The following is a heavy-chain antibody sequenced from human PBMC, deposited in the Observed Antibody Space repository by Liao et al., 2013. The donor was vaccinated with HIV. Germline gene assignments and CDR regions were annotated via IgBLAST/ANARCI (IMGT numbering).Heavy chain of an antibody. CDR3: ARSQYYYCLDV. V-gene: IGHV4-34*01. CDR2: IYYTGST. J-gene: IGHJ6*03. CDR1: GGPFSGYY. Sequence: QVQLQQWGAGLLKPSETLSLTCAVYGGPFSGYYWNWIRQPPGKGLEWIGYIYYTGSTYNNPSLTSRVSISVDTSKNQFSLKLSSVTAADTAVYYCARSQYYYCLDVWGKGTTVTVSS.